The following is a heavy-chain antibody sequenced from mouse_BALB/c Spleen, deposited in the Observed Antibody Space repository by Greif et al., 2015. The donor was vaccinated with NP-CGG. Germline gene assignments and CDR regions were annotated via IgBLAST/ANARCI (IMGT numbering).Heavy chain of an antibody. J-gene: IGHJ2*01. Sequence: VHVKQSGAELVKPGASVKLSCTASGFNIKDTYMHWVKQRPEQGLEWIGRIDPANGNTKYDPKFQGKTTITADTSSNTAYLQLSSLTSEDTAVYYCAYGSSYFDYWGQGTTLTVSS. CDR3: AYGSSYFDY. CDR2: IDPANGNT. CDR1: GFNIKDTY. V-gene: IGHV14-3*02. D-gene: IGHD1-1*01.